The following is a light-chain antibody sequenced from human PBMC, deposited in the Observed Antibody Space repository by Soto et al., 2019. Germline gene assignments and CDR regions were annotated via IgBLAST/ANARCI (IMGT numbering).Light chain of an antibody. CDR1: QSISTW. Sequence: DIQMTQSPSTLSASVGDRVTITCRASQSISTWLAWYQQEPGKAPKLLIHKASSLQSGVPSRFSGSGSGTYFTLTIGSLQPDCFATYYCQQYNSYSPSFGQGTRVEIK. J-gene: IGKJ1*01. V-gene: IGKV1-5*03. CDR2: KAS. CDR3: QQYNSYSPS.